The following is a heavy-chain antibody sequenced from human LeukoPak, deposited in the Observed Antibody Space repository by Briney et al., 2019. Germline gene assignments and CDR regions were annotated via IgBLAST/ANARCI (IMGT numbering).Heavy chain of an antibody. V-gene: IGHV3-30*18. J-gene: IGHJ4*02. CDR3: AKEAGCSSTSCYYYFDY. Sequence: GGSLRLSCAASGFTFSSYGIHWVRQAPGKGLEWVAVISYDGSNKYYADSVKGRFTISRDNSKNTLYLQMNSLRAEDTAVYYCAKEAGCSSTSCYYYFDYWGQGTLVAVSS. CDR2: ISYDGSNK. D-gene: IGHD2-2*01. CDR1: GFTFSSYG.